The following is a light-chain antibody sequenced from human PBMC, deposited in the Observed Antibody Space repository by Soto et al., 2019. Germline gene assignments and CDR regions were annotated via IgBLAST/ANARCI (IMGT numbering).Light chain of an antibody. CDR3: NSYTSVTTLGV. CDR2: EVG. V-gene: IGLV2-14*01. CDR1: SSDVGGYNY. Sequence: QSALTQPASVSGSPGQSITISCTGTSSDVGGYNYVSWYQHHPGQAPKLLIYEVGNRPSGVSSRFSGSKSGNTASLTISGLQAEDEADYYCNSYTSVTTLGVFGTGTKLTVL. J-gene: IGLJ1*01.